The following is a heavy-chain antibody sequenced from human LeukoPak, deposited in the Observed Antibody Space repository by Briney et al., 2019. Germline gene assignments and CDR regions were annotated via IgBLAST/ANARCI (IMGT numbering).Heavy chain of an antibody. Sequence: SETLSLTCAVYGGSFSGYYWSWIRQPPGKGLEWIREINHSGSTNYNPSLKSRVTISVDTSKNQFSLKLSSVTAADTAVYYCARGGRSNPLGYWGQGTLVTVSS. CDR3: ARGGRSNPLGY. V-gene: IGHV4-34*01. D-gene: IGHD7-27*01. CDR1: GGSFSGYY. J-gene: IGHJ4*02. CDR2: INHSGST.